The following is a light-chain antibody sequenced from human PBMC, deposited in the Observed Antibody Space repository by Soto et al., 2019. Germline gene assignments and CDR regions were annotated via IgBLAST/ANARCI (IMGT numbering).Light chain of an antibody. J-gene: IGLJ1*01. V-gene: IGLV1-51*01. CDR1: SSNIGGNS. CDR3: GSWDSSLSAYV. CDR2: DDN. Sequence: QSVMTQPPSVSAAPGQKVTISCSGSSSNIGGNSVSWYQQLPGTAPKLLIYDDNKRPSGIPDRFSGSKSGTSATLGITGFQTGDEATYYCGSWDSSLSAYVFGTGTKLTVL.